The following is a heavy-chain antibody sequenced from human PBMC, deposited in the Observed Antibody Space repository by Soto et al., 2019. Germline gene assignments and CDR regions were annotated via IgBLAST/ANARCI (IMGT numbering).Heavy chain of an antibody. CDR3: AKDLKPGSRWSLGGVEHCMDV. J-gene: IGHJ6*03. CDR1: GFSFSSYD. V-gene: IGHV3-30*18. CDR2: LSYDGSKK. D-gene: IGHD3-16*01. Sequence: QVQLVESGGGVVQPGRSLRLSCVGSGFSFSSYDMNWVRQAPGTGLEWVALLSYDGSKKYYGDSVRGRVTISRDNSKSTLYLQMDPLRPEDTAIYYCAKDLKPGSRWSLGGVEHCMDVWGRGTTVSVSS.